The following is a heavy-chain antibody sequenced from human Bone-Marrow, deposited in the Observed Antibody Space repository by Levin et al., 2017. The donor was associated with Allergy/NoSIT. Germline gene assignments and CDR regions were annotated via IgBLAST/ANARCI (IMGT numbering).Heavy chain of an antibody. V-gene: IGHV3-30*04. J-gene: IGHJ6*02. Sequence: PGGSLRLSCAASGFTFSSYAMHWVRQAPGKGLEWVAVISYDGSNKYYADSVKGRFTISRDNSKNTLYLQMNSLRAEDTAVYYCAREYITGTTFPSLYYYYYGMDVWGQGTTVTVSS. CDR2: ISYDGSNK. D-gene: IGHD1-7*01. CDR1: GFTFSSYA. CDR3: AREYITGTTFPSLYYYYYGMDV.